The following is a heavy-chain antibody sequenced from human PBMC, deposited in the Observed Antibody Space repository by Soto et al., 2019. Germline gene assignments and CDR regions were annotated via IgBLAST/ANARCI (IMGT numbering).Heavy chain of an antibody. J-gene: IGHJ6*02. CDR3: ARENSFALDV. Sequence: GGSLRLSCAASGFTFSIHSIHWVRQAPGKGLEWVSRISPDGSSVSYADSVKGRFTFPRDNAKNRLFLQMNSLRVEDTAVYYCARENSFALDVWGRGTTVTVSS. CDR1: GFTFSIHS. V-gene: IGHV3-74*01. CDR2: ISPDGSSV.